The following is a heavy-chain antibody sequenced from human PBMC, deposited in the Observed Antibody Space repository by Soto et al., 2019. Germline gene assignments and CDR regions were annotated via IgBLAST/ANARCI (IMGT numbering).Heavy chain of an antibody. J-gene: IGHJ4*02. V-gene: IGHV3-13*01. Sequence: GGSLRLSCEASGFTFSGFDMHWVRQPTGKGLEWVSTIGTAGDTYYAVSVKGRFTISRDNAKNSLSLQMNSLRAGDTAVYFCERGQEVGAHFFDSWGQGTQVPVSS. D-gene: IGHD2-15*01. CDR3: ERGQEVGAHFFDS. CDR2: IGTAGDT. CDR1: GFTFSGFD.